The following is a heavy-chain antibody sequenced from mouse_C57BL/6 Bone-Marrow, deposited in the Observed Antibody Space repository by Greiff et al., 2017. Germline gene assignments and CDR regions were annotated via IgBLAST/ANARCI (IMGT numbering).Heavy chain of an antibody. CDR2: IDPSDSET. D-gene: IGHD2-10*02. CDR1: GYTFTSYW. Sequence: VQLQQPGAELVRPGSSVKLSCKASGYTFTSYWMHWVKQRPIQGLEWIGNIDPSDSETHYNQKFKDKATLTVDKSASTAYMQRSSLTSEDSAVYYCARVPSGTGAMDYWGQGTSVTVSS. V-gene: IGHV1-52*01. CDR3: ARVPSGTGAMDY. J-gene: IGHJ4*01.